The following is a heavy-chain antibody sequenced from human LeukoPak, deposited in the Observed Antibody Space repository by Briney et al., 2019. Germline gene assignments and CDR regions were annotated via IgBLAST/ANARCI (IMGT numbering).Heavy chain of an antibody. CDR2: IHYSGIT. Sequence: PSEILSLTSILSRGSICGYYWCWIPQPPGNGREWIGFIHYSGITNYNPSHKSRVTISLDTSKNQFSLRRTSMTTADTAGYYCAKRPVVATFDYWGEGTLVTVSS. CDR3: AKRPVVATFDY. J-gene: IGHJ4*02. V-gene: IGHV4-59*01. D-gene: IGHD2-15*01. CDR1: RGSICGYY.